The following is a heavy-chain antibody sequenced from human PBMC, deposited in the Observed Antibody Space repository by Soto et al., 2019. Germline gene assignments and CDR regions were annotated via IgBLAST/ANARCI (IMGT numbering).Heavy chain of an antibody. D-gene: IGHD4-17*01. Sequence: PGGSLRLSCVASGFTVDDYAMHWVRQAPGKGLEWVSGISANGDNVDYADSVKGRFTVSRDNAKNSLFLQMNSLRPEDTALYYCAKDMKWGGMTTIHYFDSWGQGTQVTVYS. CDR2: ISANGDNV. CDR3: AKDMKWGGMTTIHYFDS. CDR1: GFTVDDYA. V-gene: IGHV3-9*01. J-gene: IGHJ4*02.